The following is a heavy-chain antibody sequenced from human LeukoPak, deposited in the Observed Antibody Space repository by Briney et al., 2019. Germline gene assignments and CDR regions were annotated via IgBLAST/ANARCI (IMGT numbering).Heavy chain of an antibody. V-gene: IGHV3-21*01. J-gene: IGHJ4*02. CDR2: ISSSSSYI. CDR1: GFTFSSYS. D-gene: IGHD6-13*01. Sequence: GGSLRLSCAASGFTFSSYSMNWVRQAPGKGLEWVSSISSSSSYIYYADSVKGRFTISRENAKNSLYLQMNSLRAEDTALYYCARDVGSSWYLDYGGQGALVTVSS. CDR3: ARDVGSSWYLDY.